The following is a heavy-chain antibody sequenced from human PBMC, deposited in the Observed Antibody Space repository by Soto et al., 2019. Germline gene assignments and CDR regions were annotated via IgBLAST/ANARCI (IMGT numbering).Heavy chain of an antibody. CDR2: ISYHGSNK. J-gene: IGHJ6*02. CDR3: AKDQWDWGGGGCDPQQNYYFAIDV. D-gene: IGHD2-15*01. Sequence: QVRLVESGGGVVQPGRSLSLSCAVSGVSFTNYGMHWVRQTPGKGMEWVAVISYHGSNKYYADSVKGRFTISRDSSKNTRDLHMTRLRVEDTAVYYCAKDQWDWGGGGCDPQQNYYFAIDVWGQGTTVTVSS. CDR1: GVSFTNYG. V-gene: IGHV3-30*18.